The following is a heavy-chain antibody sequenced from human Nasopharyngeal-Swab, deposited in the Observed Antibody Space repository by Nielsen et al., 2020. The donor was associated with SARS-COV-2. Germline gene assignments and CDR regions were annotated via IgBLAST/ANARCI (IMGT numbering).Heavy chain of an antibody. CDR1: GYTVNSLS. D-gene: IGHD3-10*01. V-gene: IGHV1-24*01. Sequence: ASAMVSCKFSGYTVNSLSIHWVRQAPGKGLEWRGGFDPENGETIYAQKFQGRVTMTEDTSTDTAYMELSSLRSEDTAVYYCATDSRWYYGSGSYYLGAFDIWGQGTMVTVSS. CDR3: ATDSRWYYGSGSYYLGAFDI. CDR2: FDPENGET. J-gene: IGHJ3*02.